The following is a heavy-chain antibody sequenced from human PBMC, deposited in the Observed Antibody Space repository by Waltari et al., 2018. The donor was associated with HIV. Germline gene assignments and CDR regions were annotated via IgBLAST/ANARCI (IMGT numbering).Heavy chain of an antibody. CDR2: MNPNSGNT. J-gene: IGHJ6*02. CDR3: ARGPIVVVPAATDYYYGMDV. Sequence: QVQLVQSGAEVKKPGASVKVSCKASGYTFTSYDINWVRQATGQGLEWMGWMNPNSGNTGYAQKFQGRVTMTRNTSISTAYMELSSLRSEDTAVYYCARGPIVVVPAATDYYYGMDVWGQGTTVTVSS. V-gene: IGHV1-8*01. D-gene: IGHD2-2*01. CDR1: GYTFTSYD.